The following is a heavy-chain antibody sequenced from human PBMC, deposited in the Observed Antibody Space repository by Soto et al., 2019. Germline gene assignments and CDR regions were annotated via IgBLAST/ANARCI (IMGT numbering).Heavy chain of an antibody. CDR1: GASISSSNYC. V-gene: IGHV4-39*01. CDR2: FDFTGRT. CDR3: ARLSRGIHLPDF. J-gene: IGHJ4*02. D-gene: IGHD3-10*01. Sequence: SETLSLTCSVSGASISSSNYCWGWIRQPPGKGLAWIGSFDFTGRTFYNPSLNSRVTISVDTSRSQFSLRLSSVTAADTAVYYCARLSRGIHLPDFWGQGFLVTVSS.